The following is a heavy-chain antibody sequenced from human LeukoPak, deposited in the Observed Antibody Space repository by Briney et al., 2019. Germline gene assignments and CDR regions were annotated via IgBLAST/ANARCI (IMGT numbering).Heavy chain of an antibody. D-gene: IGHD3-3*01. CDR1: GGSISSGGYY. Sequence: SETLSLTCTVSGGSISSGGYYRSWIRQPPGKGLEWIGYIYHSGSTYYNPSLKSRVTISVDRSKNQFSLKLSPVTAADTAVYYCARDQVNDFWSGYYNYYYYYMDVWGKGTTVTVSS. J-gene: IGHJ6*03. CDR2: IYHSGST. CDR3: ARDQVNDFWSGYYNYYYYYMDV. V-gene: IGHV4-30-2*01.